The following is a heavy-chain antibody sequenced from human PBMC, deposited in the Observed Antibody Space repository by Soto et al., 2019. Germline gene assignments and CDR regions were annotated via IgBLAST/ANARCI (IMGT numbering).Heavy chain of an antibody. CDR3: ARGFGDY. D-gene: IGHD3-10*01. CDR1: GGSFSGYY. V-gene: IGHV4-34*01. Sequence: QVQLQQWGAGLLKPSETLSLTCAVYGGSFSGYYWSWIRQPPGKGLEWIGEINHSGSTNYNPSLTRRVTIAVDTSKNQFPLKLSSVTAADTAVYYCARGFGDYWGQGTLVTVSS. CDR2: INHSGST. J-gene: IGHJ4*02.